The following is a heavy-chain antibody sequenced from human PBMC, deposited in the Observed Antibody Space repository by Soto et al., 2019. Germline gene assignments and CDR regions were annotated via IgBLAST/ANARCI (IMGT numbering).Heavy chain of an antibody. J-gene: IGHJ4*02. CDR2: INHSGST. V-gene: IGHV4-34*01. CDR3: ARVFPSYYYDSSGYYYFDY. CDR1: GGSFSGYY. D-gene: IGHD3-22*01. Sequence: PSETLSLTCAVYGGSFSGYYWSWIRQPPGKGLEWIGEINHSGSTNYNPSLKSRVTISVDTSKNQFSLKLSSVTAADTAVYYCARVFPSYYYDSSGYYYFDYWGQGTLVTVSS.